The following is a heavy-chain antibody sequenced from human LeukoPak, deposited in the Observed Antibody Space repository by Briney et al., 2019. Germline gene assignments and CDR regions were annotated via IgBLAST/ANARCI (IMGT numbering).Heavy chain of an antibody. J-gene: IGHJ3*02. V-gene: IGHV4-4*09. CDR1: GGSISSYY. Sequence: SETLSLTCTVSGGSISSYYWSWIRQPPGKGLEWIGYIYTSGSTNYNPSLKSRVTISVDTSKNQFSLKLSSVTAADSAVYYCARSDAFDIWGQGTMVTVSS. CDR3: ARSDAFDI. CDR2: IYTSGST.